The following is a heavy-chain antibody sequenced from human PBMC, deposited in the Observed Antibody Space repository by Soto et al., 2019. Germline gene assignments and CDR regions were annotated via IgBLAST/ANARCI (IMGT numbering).Heavy chain of an antibody. CDR3: AKARGIAVAGRYYFAY. CDR1: GFTFSSYG. D-gene: IGHD6-19*01. CDR2: ISYDGSNK. J-gene: IGHJ4*02. Sequence: HPGGSLRLSCAASGFTFSSYGMHWVRQAPGKGLEWVAVISYDGSNKYYAGSVKGRFTISRDNSKNTLYLQMNSLRAEDTAVYYCAKARGIAVAGRYYFAYWGQGTLVTVSS. V-gene: IGHV3-30*18.